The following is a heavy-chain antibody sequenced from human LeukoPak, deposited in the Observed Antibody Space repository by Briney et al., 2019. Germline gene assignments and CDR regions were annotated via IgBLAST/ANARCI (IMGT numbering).Heavy chain of an antibody. D-gene: IGHD3-16*02. CDR2: IRDSGSST. Sequence: GGSLRLSCAASGFTFSSYAMSWVRQAPGKGLEWVSAIRDSGSSTHYADSVKGRFTTSRDNSKNTLFLQMNSLRAEDTAIYYCARDGDYDYVWGSYRRRTFDYWGQGTLVTVSS. CDR3: ARDGDYDYVWGSYRRRTFDY. CDR1: GFTFSSYA. V-gene: IGHV3-23*01. J-gene: IGHJ4*02.